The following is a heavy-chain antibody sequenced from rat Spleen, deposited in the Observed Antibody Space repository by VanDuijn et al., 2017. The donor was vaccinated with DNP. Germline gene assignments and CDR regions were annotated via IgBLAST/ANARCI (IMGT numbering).Heavy chain of an antibody. D-gene: IGHD4-4*01. Sequence: EVQLVESGGGLVQPGRSLKVSCAVSGFTFSNYWMYWIRQAPGKGLEWVATIIYDGSSTYYRDSVKGRFTISRDNAKSTLYLQVDSLRSEDTATYYCARHEGLYSGFPDYFDYWGQGVMVTVSS. CDR3: ARHEGLYSGFPDYFDY. J-gene: IGHJ2*01. CDR1: GFTFSNYW. V-gene: IGHV5-17*01. CDR2: IIYDGSST.